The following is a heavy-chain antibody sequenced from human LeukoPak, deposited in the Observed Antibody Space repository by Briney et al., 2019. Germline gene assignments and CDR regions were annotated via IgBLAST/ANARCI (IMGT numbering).Heavy chain of an antibody. CDR2: ISYDGSNK. D-gene: IGHD4-17*01. Sequence: PGGSLRLSCAASGFTFSSYGIHWVRQAPGKGLEWVAVISYDGSNKFYGDSVKGRFTISRDNSKNTLYLQMNSLRAEDTAVYYCARDPGDYHFDYWGQGTLVTVSS. V-gene: IGHV3-30*03. J-gene: IGHJ4*02. CDR1: GFTFSSYG. CDR3: ARDPGDYHFDY.